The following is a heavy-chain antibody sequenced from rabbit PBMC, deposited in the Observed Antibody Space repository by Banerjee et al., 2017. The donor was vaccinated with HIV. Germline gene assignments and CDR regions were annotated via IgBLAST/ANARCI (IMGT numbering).Heavy chain of an antibody. CDR2: IYVGSHDTT. CDR1: GFSFSSGYD. J-gene: IGHJ3*01. D-gene: IGHD3-1*01. Sequence: LTLTCTASGFSFSSGYDMCWVRQAPGKGLEWIACIYVGSHDTTYYASWAKGRFTISKTSSTTVTLQMTSLTAADTATYFCARGGDWGTRLDLWGPGTLVTVS. V-gene: IGHV1S40*01. CDR3: ARGGDWGTRLDL.